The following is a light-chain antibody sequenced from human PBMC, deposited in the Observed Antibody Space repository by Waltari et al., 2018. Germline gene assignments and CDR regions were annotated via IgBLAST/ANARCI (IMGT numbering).Light chain of an antibody. J-gene: IGLJ2*01. Sequence: QSALTQPASVSGSPGQSITISRTGTSIDVGSYKFVSWYQQHPGKAPKPIISEVTKRPSGVSNRFSGSKSGNTASLTIAGLQADDEADYYCCSFASRIGVFGGGTKVTVL. CDR3: CSFASRIGV. CDR2: EVT. V-gene: IGLV2-23*02. CDR1: SIDVGSYKF.